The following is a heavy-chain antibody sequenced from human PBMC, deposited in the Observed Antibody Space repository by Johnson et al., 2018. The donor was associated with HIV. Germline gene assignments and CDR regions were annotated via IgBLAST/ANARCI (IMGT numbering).Heavy chain of an antibody. CDR3: ARACRDGYTCDAFDI. D-gene: IGHD5-24*01. Sequence: EVQLVESGGGLVQPGGSLRLSCAASGFTVSSYYMSWGRQAPGKGLEWVSVLFSGGSTYYADSLKGRFTISRDNSKITLYLQMNSLRAEDTAVYYCARACRDGYTCDAFDIWGQGTMVTVSS. J-gene: IGHJ3*02. V-gene: IGHV3-66*01. CDR2: LFSGGST. CDR1: GFTVSSYY.